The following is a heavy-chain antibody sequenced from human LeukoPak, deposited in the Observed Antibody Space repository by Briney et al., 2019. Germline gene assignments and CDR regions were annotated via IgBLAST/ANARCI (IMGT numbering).Heavy chain of an antibody. CDR1: GGTFGSYA. Sequence: SVKVSCKASGGTFGSYAISWVRQAPGQGLEWMGGIIPIFGTANYAQKFRGRVTMTRDMSTSTVYMELSSLRSEDTAVYYCAREAITIFGVVRTQTTYGPHRFDPWGQGTLVTVSS. V-gene: IGHV1-69*05. D-gene: IGHD3-3*01. CDR3: AREAITIFGVVRTQTTYGPHRFDP. J-gene: IGHJ5*02. CDR2: IIPIFGTA.